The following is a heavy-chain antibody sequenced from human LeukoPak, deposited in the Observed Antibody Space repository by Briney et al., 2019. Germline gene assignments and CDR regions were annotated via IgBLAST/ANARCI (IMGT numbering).Heavy chain of an antibody. J-gene: IGHJ6*03. CDR3: ARYRQDCSSTSCYSFYYYYYMDV. CDR2: IYHSGST. Sequence: PSETLSLTCTVSGYSISSGYYWGWIRQPPGKGLEWIGSIYHSGSTYYNPSLKSRVTISVDTTKNQFSPKLSSMTAADTAVYYCARYRQDCSSTSCYSFYYYYYMDVWGKGTTVTISS. D-gene: IGHD2-2*01. V-gene: IGHV4-38-2*02. CDR1: GYSISSGYY.